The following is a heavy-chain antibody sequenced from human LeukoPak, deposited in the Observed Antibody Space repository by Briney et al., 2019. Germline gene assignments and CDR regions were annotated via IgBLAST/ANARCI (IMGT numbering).Heavy chain of an antibody. CDR1: GGTFSSYA. J-gene: IGHJ6*02. D-gene: IGHD3-22*01. CDR3: ARRNSSGYYYYYYYGMDV. CDR2: IIPIFGTA. V-gene: IGHV1-69*13. Sequence: GASVKVSCKASGGTFSSYAISWVRQAPGQGLEWMGGIIPIFGTANYAQKFQGRVTITADESTSTAYMELSSLRSEDTAVYYCARRNSSGYYYYYYYGMDVWGQGTTVTVSS.